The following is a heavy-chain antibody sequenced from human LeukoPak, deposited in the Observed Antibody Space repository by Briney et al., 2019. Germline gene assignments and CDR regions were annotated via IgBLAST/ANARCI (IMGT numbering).Heavy chain of an antibody. D-gene: IGHD3-22*01. CDR2: INPNSGGA. CDR3: TSGGFDSSGYYYLAY. J-gene: IGHJ4*02. CDR1: GYTFTGYY. Sequence: ASVKVSCKASGYTFTGYYMHWVRQAPGQGLEWMGWINPNSGGANYAQKFQGRVTMTRDTSISTAYMELSRLRSDDTAVSYCTSGGFDSSGYYYLAYWGQGTLVTVSS. V-gene: IGHV1-2*02.